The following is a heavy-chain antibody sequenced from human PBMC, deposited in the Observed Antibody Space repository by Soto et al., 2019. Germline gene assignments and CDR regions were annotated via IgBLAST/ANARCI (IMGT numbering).Heavy chain of an antibody. J-gene: IGHJ6*02. Sequence: ASVKVSCKASGYTFTGYYMHWVRQAPGQGLEWMGWINPNSGGTNYAQKFQGWVTMTRDMSISTAYMELSRLRSDDTAVYYCARDSTVVTRNYYYGMDVWGQGTTVTVSS. CDR2: INPNSGGT. V-gene: IGHV1-2*04. D-gene: IGHD2-21*02. CDR1: GYTFTGYY. CDR3: ARDSTVVTRNYYYGMDV.